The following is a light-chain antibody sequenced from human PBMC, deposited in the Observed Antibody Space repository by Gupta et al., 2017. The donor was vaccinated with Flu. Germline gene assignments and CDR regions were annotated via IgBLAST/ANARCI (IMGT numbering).Light chain of an antibody. V-gene: IGKV2-30*01. Sequence: AALGPPASTCGTCRRLLGYSDGNTVLDWYQQRPGQSPRRLIYVVSHRDSGVPDRFSGSGSGTDFTLKISRVEAEDVGLYFCMQGEHWPWTFGQGTKLEIK. CDR2: VVS. CDR1: RLLGYSDGNTV. CDR3: MQGEHWPWT. J-gene: IGKJ1*01.